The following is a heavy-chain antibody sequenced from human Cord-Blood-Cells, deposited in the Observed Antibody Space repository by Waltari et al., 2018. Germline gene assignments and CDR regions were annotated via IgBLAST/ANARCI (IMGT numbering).Heavy chain of an antibody. V-gene: IGHV1-69*01. CDR3: ARDRSSSTIRYFDL. J-gene: IGHJ2*01. CDR2: ILPIFGTA. CDR1: GGTFSSYA. D-gene: IGHD6-6*01. Sequence: QVQLVQSGAEVKKPGSSVKVSCKASGGTFSSYAISWVRQAPGQGREWMGGILPIFGTANYAQKFQGRVTLTAEESTSTAYMELSSLRSEDTAMYYCARDRSSSTIRYFDLWGRGTLVTVSS.